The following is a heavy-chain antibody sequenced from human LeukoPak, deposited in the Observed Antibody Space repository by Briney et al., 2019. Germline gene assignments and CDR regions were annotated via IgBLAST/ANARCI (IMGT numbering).Heavy chain of an antibody. Sequence: ASVKVSGKASGYTFTAYFMHWVRQAPGQGLEWMGWINPDSGGTNYAQKFQGRVTMTRDTSISTAYMELSGLRSDDTAVYYCARAYFGYVSGSNFDYWGQGTLVTVSS. CDR1: GYTFTAYF. J-gene: IGHJ4*02. D-gene: IGHD3-10*01. CDR3: ARAYFGYVSGSNFDY. CDR2: INPDSGGT. V-gene: IGHV1-2*02.